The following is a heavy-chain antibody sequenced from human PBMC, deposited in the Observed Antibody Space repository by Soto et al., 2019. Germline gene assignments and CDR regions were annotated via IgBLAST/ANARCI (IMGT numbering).Heavy chain of an antibody. D-gene: IGHD6-6*01. CDR3: VRDPRVAARRMYYYYYMDV. Sequence: PGGSLRLSCAASGFTFSSYWMHWVRQAPGKGLVWVSRINSDGSSTSYADSVKGRFTISRDNAKNTLYLQMNSLRAEDTAVYYCVRDPRVAARRMYYYYYMDVWGKGTTVTVAS. V-gene: IGHV3-74*01. J-gene: IGHJ6*03. CDR2: INSDGSST. CDR1: GFTFSSYW.